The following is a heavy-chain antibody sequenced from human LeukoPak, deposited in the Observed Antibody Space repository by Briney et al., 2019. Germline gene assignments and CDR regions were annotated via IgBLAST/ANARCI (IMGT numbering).Heavy chain of an antibody. V-gene: IGHV1-46*01. D-gene: IGHD6-13*01. Sequence: AAVKVSCKTSGYTFTSYYMHWVRQAPVQGLEWMGIINPSGGSTRYGQKFQGRVTMTRDISTSTVYMELSSLRSEDTAVYYCARDAAAAHPEYYFDYWGQGTLVTVSS. CDR1: GYTFTSYY. CDR2: INPSGGST. J-gene: IGHJ4*02. CDR3: ARDAAAAHPEYYFDY.